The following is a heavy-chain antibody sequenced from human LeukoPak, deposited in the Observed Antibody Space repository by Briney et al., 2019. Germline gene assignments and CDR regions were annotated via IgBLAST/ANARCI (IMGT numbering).Heavy chain of an antibody. Sequence: ASVKVSCKASGYTFTNYGINWVRQAPGQGLEWMGWISAYNGNTNYAQNLQSRVTMTTDTSTSTAYVELRNLRSDDTAVYYCARVAVAQYYFDYWGQGTLVTVSS. V-gene: IGHV1-18*01. CDR3: ARVAVAQYYFDY. CDR2: ISAYNGNT. J-gene: IGHJ4*02. D-gene: IGHD4-23*01. CDR1: GYTFTNYG.